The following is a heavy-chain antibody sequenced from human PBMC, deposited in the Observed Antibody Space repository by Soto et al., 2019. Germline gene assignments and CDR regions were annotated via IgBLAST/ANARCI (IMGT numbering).Heavy chain of an antibody. D-gene: IGHD2-2*02. V-gene: IGHV5-51*01. CDR1: GYSFNSYW. CDR3: ARQLGYCSSTSFYKTGNLFDP. Sequence: GESLKISCKGSGYSFNSYWIGWVRQMPGKGLEWMGIIYPGDSDTRYSPSFQGQVTISAEKSISTAYLQWSSLKASDTAMYYCARQLGYCSSTSFYKTGNLFDPWGQGXLVTVSS. CDR2: IYPGDSDT. J-gene: IGHJ5*02.